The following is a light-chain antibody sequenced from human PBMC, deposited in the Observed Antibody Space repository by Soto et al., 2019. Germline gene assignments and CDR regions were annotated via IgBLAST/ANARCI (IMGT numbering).Light chain of an antibody. CDR1: QIITSNF. CDR3: QHFGDAPT. CDR2: DVS. V-gene: IGKV3D-20*01. J-gene: IGKJ4*01. Sequence: IVLTQSPATLSLSPGDSATLSCGASQIITSNFVAWYQKKPGLAPRLLMFDVSRRATGIPGRFSGSGSGTDFTLTIWRLEPEDSAVYYCQHFGDAPTFGGGTRVEIK.